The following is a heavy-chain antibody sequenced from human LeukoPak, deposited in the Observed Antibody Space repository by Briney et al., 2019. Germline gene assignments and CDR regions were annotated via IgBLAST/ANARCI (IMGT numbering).Heavy chain of an antibody. J-gene: IGHJ4*02. CDR3: TRDPRRLDY. CDR2: ISGSGGAT. Sequence: GGSLRLSCAASGFTFNTYGMSWVRQAPGKGLEWVSGISGSGGATYYADSVKGRFTVSRDDPHNTLYLQMNSVRAEDTAVYYCTRDPRRLDYWGQGTLVTVSS. CDR1: GFTFNTYG. V-gene: IGHV3-23*01.